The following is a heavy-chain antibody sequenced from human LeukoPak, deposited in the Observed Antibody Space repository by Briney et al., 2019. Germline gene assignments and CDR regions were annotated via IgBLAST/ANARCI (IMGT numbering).Heavy chain of an antibody. D-gene: IGHD4-17*01. CDR1: GFTVSSNY. CDR3: ARVRGDYGDYPLDY. CDR2: IYSGGST. J-gene: IGHJ4*02. Sequence: GGSLRLSCAASGFTVSSNYMSWVRQAPGKGLEWVSVIYSGGSTYYADSVKGRFTISRDNAKNSLYLQMNSLRAEDTAVYYCARVRGDYGDYPLDYWGQGTLVTVSS. V-gene: IGHV3-53*01.